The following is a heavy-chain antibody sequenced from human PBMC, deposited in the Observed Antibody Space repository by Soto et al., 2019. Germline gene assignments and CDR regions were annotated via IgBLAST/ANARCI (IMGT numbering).Heavy chain of an antibody. Sequence: ASVKVSCKASGYTFTSYAMYWVRQAPGQRLEWMGWINAGNGNTKYSQKFQGRVTITADESTSTAYMELSSLRSEDTAVYHCARDLFGIGWYFDLWGRGTLVTVSS. CDR2: INAGNGNT. V-gene: IGHV1-3*01. CDR1: GYTFTSYA. CDR3: ARDLFGIGWYFDL. J-gene: IGHJ2*01. D-gene: IGHD1-20*01.